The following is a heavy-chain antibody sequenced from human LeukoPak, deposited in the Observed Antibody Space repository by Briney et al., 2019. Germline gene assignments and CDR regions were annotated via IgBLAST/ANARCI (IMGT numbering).Heavy chain of an antibody. V-gene: IGHV3-48*03. CDR2: ISRSGSTI. Sequence: GGSLRLSCAASGFTFSSYEMNWVRQAPGKGLEWVSYISRSGSTIYYADSVRGRFTISRDNAKSTLYLQMNSLRAEDTAVYYCARVRDDYTYFDCWGQGTLVTVSS. CDR1: GFTFSSYE. CDR3: ARVRDDYTYFDC. D-gene: IGHD4-11*01. J-gene: IGHJ4*02.